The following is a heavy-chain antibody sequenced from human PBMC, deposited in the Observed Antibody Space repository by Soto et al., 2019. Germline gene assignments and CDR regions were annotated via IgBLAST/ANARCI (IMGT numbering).Heavy chain of an antibody. Sequence: AAVKVSCQASGETFTCYGISWARQDPGHGLEWMGWISAYNGNTTYAQKFQGRVTVTADESTSTAYMELSGLRSEDTAVYYCARSREFEDILTAYYDFWGHGSRDPVTS. CDR1: GETFTCYG. J-gene: IGHJ1*01. D-gene: IGHD3-9*01. CDR2: ISAYNGNT. CDR3: ARSREFEDILTAYYDF. V-gene: IGHV1-18*01.